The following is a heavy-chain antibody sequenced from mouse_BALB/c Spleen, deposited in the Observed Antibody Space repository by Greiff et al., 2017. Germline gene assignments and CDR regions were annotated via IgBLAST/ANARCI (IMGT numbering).Heavy chain of an antibody. CDR2: IWAGGST. D-gene: IGHD4-1*01. Sequence: QVQLKQSGPGLVAPSQSLSITCTVSGFSLTSYGVHWVRQPPGKGLEWLGVIWAGGSTNYKSALMSRLSISKDNSKSYVFLKMNSLQTDDTAMYYCARDELGLDYWGQGTTLTVSS. J-gene: IGHJ2*01. V-gene: IGHV2-9*02. CDR1: GFSLTSYG. CDR3: ARDELGLDY.